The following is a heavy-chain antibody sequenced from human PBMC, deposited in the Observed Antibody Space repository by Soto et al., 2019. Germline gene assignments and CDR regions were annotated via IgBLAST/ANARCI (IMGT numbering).Heavy chain of an antibody. J-gene: IGHJ4*02. D-gene: IGHD3-3*01. CDR2: MSFDGSNK. V-gene: IGHV3-30*18. CDR3: AKDPQYYDFWSGYSDY. Sequence: PGGSLRLSCAASGFTFGSYGMHWVRQAPGKGLEWVAVMSFDGSNKYYADSVKGRFTISRDNSRNTLYLQMNSLRTEDTAVYYCAKDPQYYDFWSGYSDYWGQGTLVTVS. CDR1: GFTFGSYG.